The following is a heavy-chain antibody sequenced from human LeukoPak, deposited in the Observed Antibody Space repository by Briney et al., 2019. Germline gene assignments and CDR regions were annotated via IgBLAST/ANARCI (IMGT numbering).Heavy chain of an antibody. D-gene: IGHD1-20*01. CDR2: IKSKTDGWTT. J-gene: IGHJ6*03. Sequence: PGGSLRLSCAASGFTFSNAWMSWVRQAPGKGLEWVGRIKSKTDGWTTDYAAHVKGRYTISRDDSKNTLYLQMNSLKTEDTAVYYCTTGFIAGTASGYYYYMDVWGKGTTVAVSS. CDR3: TTGFIAGTASGYYYYMDV. CDR1: GFTFSNAW. V-gene: IGHV3-15*01.